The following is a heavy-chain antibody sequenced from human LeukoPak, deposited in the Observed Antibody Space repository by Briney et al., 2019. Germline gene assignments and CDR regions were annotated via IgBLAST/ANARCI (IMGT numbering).Heavy chain of an antibody. CDR1: GFTFSSYS. Sequence: GGSLRLSGAASGFTFSSYSMSWIRQAPGKGLEWVSYISSSGDTIYYADSVKGRFTISRDNAKNSLYLQMNSLSAEDTAVYYCAKGGSLTTVTHFDYWGQGTLVTVSS. CDR3: AKGGSLTTVTHFDY. D-gene: IGHD4-17*01. J-gene: IGHJ4*02. V-gene: IGHV3-48*04. CDR2: ISSSGDTI.